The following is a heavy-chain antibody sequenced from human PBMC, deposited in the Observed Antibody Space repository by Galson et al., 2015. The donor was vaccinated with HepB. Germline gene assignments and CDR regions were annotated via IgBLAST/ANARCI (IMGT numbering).Heavy chain of an antibody. CDR3: AREPRDERPVWSSYYGTVDYYAMDV. D-gene: IGHD3-3*01. CDR1: GYTFTSYG. J-gene: IGHJ6*02. V-gene: IGHV1-18*01. CDR2: ISGYNGNT. Sequence: SVKVSCKASGYTFTSYGISWVRQAPGQGLEWMGWISGYNGNTNYAEKLQGRVSMATDTSTSTAYMELRSLRPDDTVVYYCAREPRDERPVWSSYYGTVDYYAMDVWGQGTMVTVSS.